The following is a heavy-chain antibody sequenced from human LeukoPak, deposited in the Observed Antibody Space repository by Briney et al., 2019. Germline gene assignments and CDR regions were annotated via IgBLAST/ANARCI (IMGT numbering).Heavy chain of an antibody. V-gene: IGHV1-18*01. D-gene: IGHD3-22*01. CDR1: GYTFTAYG. CDR2: ISAYNGYT. J-gene: IGHJ4*02. Sequence: ASVKVSCKASGYTFTAYGIGWVRQAPGQGLECMGWISAYNGYTNYAQNLQGRVTMTTDTSTSTAYMGLRSLRSDDTAVYYCARGFPPRRSYDSRGYYSYYFDYWGQGTLVTVSS. CDR3: ARGFPPRRSYDSRGYYSYYFDY.